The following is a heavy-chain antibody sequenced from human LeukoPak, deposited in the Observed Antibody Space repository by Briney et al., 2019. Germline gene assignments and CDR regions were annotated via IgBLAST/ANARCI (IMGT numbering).Heavy chain of an antibody. CDR3: ARDLGYCSSTSCYRWFDP. CDR2: ISSSSSTI. V-gene: IGHV3-48*04. J-gene: IGHJ5*02. D-gene: IGHD2-2*02. CDR1: GFTLSSYS. Sequence: PGGSLRLSWAASGFTLSSYSMNWVRQAPGKGLEWVSYISSSSSTIYYADSVKGRFTISRDNAKNSLYLQMNSLRAEDTAVYYCARDLGYCSSTSCYRWFDPWGQGTLVTVSS.